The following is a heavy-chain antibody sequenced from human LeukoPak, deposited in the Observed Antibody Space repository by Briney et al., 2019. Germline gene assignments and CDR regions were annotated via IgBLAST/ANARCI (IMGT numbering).Heavy chain of an antibody. CDR2: IYYSGST. J-gene: IGHJ4*02. CDR1: GGSISSGSYY. V-gene: IGHV4-39*01. CDR3: ARQFGILTGYYNY. D-gene: IGHD3-9*01. Sequence: PSETLSLTCTVSGGSISSGSYYWSWIRQPPGKGLEWIGSIYYSGSTYYNPSLKSRVTISVDTSKNQFSLKLSSVTAADTAVYYCARQFGILTGYYNYWGQGTLVTVSS.